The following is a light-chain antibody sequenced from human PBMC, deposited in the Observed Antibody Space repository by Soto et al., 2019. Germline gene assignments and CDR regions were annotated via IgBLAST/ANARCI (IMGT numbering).Light chain of an antibody. CDR2: EVS. CDR3: LSKTSTISYV. Sequence: QSVLTQPASVSGSPGQSITISCTGTTSDVGGYNYVSWYQQHPGKVPKLLIHEVSNRPSGVSNRFSGSKSGNTASLTISGLQAEDEADYYCLSKTSTISYVFATGPKATVL. V-gene: IGLV2-14*01. CDR1: TSDVGGYNY. J-gene: IGLJ1*01.